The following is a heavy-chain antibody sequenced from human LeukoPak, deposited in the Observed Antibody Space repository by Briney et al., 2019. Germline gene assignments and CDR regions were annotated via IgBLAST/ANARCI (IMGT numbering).Heavy chain of an antibody. D-gene: IGHD3-3*01. CDR1: GYTFTSYG. CDR2: ISAYNGNT. CDR3: ARGNNKVHTYYDFWSGYYGPYYGMDV. Sequence: GASVKVSCKASGYTFTSYGISWVRQAPGQGLEWMGWISAYNGNTNYAQKLQGRVTMTTDTSTSTAYMELRSLRSDDTAVYYCARGNNKVHTYYDFWSGYYGPYYGMDVWGQGTTVTVSS. V-gene: IGHV1-18*01. J-gene: IGHJ6*02.